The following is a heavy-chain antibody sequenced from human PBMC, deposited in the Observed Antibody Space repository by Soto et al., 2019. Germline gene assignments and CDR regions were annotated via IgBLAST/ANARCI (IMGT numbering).Heavy chain of an antibody. Sequence: QVQLIQSGAEVKKPGASVKVSCKVSGYTLTELSMHWVRQSPEKGLEWMGGFDPEEGETFYDQNFQGRFIMTEDTSTDTGYMELSSLTFDDTAKYYCTTMGASTWGVPAPTERAYKFYGMDVWGLGTTVTVSS. V-gene: IGHV1-24*01. CDR3: TTMGASTWGVPAPTERAYKFYGMDV. J-gene: IGHJ6*02. CDR2: FDPEEGET. CDR1: GYTLTELS. D-gene: IGHD2-2*01.